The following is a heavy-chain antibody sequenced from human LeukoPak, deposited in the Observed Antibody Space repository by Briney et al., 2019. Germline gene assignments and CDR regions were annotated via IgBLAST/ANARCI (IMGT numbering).Heavy chain of an antibody. Sequence: GGSLRLSCAASGFTFSSCAMSWVRQAPGKGLEWVSAISGSGGSTYYADSVKGRFTISRDNSKNTLYLQMNSLRAEDAAVYYCAKDSDWGMIVVVITKFDYWGQGTLVTVSS. D-gene: IGHD3-22*01. CDR1: GFTFSSCA. V-gene: IGHV3-23*01. CDR2: ISGSGGST. CDR3: AKDSDWGMIVVVITKFDY. J-gene: IGHJ4*02.